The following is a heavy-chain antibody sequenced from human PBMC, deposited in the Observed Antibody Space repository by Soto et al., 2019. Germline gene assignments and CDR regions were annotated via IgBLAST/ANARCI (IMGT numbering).Heavy chain of an antibody. CDR3: ARRGVVAGLHY. V-gene: IGHV3-74*01. J-gene: IGHJ4*02. CDR1: GFTFSSYW. D-gene: IGHD6-19*01. CDR2: INSDGSST. Sequence: EVQLVESGGGLVQPGGSLRVSCAASGFTFSSYWMHWVRQAPGKGLVWVSRINSDGSSTSYADSVKGRFTISRDNAKNTLYLQMNSLRAEDTAIYYRARRGVVAGLHYWGQGTLVTVSS.